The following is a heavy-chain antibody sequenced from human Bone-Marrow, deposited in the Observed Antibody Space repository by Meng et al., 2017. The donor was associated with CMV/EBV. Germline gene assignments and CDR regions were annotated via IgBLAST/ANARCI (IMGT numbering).Heavy chain of an antibody. Sequence: GESLKISCKVSGVIFDSYWIGWVRQMTGKGLEWMGIIHPGDSDTRYSPSFQGQVTISADKSISTAYLQWSSLKASDTAMYYCASSYYYDSSGYYWDAFDIWGQGTMVTVSS. J-gene: IGHJ3*02. CDR2: IHPGDSDT. V-gene: IGHV5-51*01. CDR3: ASSYYYDSSGYYWDAFDI. CDR1: GVIFDSYW. D-gene: IGHD3-22*01.